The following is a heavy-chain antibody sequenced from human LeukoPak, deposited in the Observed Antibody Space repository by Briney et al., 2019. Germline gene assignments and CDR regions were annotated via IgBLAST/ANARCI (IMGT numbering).Heavy chain of an antibody. J-gene: IGHJ5*01. D-gene: IGHD2-21*01. V-gene: IGHV3-23*01. CDR1: GFTFSNHA. CDR3: AKDPETYSSRWFDS. CDR2: LSDNGGSP. Sequence: GGSLRLSCAASGFTFSNHAMSWVRQAPGKGLEWVSSLSDNGGSPYYADSVKGRFTISRDNSKNTLHLHLNSLRVEDTAVYYCAKDPETYSSRWFDSWGQGTLVTVSS.